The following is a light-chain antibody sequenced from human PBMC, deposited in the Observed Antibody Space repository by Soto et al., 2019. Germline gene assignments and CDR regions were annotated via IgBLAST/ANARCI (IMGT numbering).Light chain of an antibody. CDR3: AAWDDSLSGRA. CDR2: RNN. V-gene: IGLV1-47*01. CDR1: TSNIGSNY. J-gene: IGLJ3*02. Sequence: QSVLTQPTSASGTPGQRVTISCSGSTSNIGSNYVYCYQQLPGTAPKLLIYRNNQRPSGVPDRFSGSKSRTSDSLAINGLRSEDEADYYCAAWDDSLSGRAFGGGTKLTVL.